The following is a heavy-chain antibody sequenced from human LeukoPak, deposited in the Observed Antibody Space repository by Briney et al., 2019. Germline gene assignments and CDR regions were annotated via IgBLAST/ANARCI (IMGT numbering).Heavy chain of an antibody. CDR3: AKEFNRGLPDY. V-gene: IGHV3-30*18. CDR1: GFTFSTYG. D-gene: IGHD2-21*01. Sequence: GGSLRLSCAASGFTFSTYGMHWVRQAPGKGLEWVAVISYDGSNEYYADSVKGRFTISRDNSKNTLYLQMSSLRAEDTAVYYCAKEFNRGLPDYWGQGTLVTICS. CDR2: ISYDGSNE. J-gene: IGHJ4*02.